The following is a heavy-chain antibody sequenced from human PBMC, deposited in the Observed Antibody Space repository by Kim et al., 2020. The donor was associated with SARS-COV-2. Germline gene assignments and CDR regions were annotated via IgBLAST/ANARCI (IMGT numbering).Heavy chain of an antibody. V-gene: IGHV5-51*01. CDR3: ARPFDDYGPTDI. Sequence: YSPSFQGQVTISADKSISTAYLQWSSLKASDTAMYYCARPFDDYGPTDIWGQGTMVTVSS. J-gene: IGHJ3*02. D-gene: IGHD4-17*01.